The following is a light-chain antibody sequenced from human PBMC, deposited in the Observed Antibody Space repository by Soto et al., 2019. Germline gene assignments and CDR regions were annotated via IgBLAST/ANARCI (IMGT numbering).Light chain of an antibody. CDR3: KSYAGSNNYV. Sequence: QSVLAQPPSASGSPGQSVTISCTGTRNDIGAYEFVSWYQHHPGKAPKLIIYEVVQRPSGVPDRFSGSKSGNTASLTVSGLQAADEADYYCKSYAGSNNYVLGNGTKLTVL. CDR1: RNDIGAYEF. CDR2: EVV. V-gene: IGLV2-8*01. J-gene: IGLJ1*01.